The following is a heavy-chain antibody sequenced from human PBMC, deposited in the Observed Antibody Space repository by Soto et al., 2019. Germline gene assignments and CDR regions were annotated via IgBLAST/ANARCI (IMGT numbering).Heavy chain of an antibody. CDR1: GYTFTGYY. CDR3: ARRRHYYYYYMDV. Sequence: ASVKVSCKASGYTFTGYYMHWVRQAPGQGLEWMGWINPNSGGTSYAQKFQGRVTMTRNTSISTAYMELSRLRSDDTAVYYCARRRHYYYYYMDVWGKGTTVTVSS. J-gene: IGHJ6*03. CDR2: INPNSGGT. V-gene: IGHV1-2*02.